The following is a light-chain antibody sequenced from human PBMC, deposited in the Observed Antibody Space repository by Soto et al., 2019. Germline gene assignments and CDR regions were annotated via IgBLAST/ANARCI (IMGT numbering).Light chain of an antibody. CDR1: QSVAGGY. V-gene: IGKV3-20*01. CDR2: RAS. CDR3: HQYVTSPRT. J-gene: IGKJ1*01. Sequence: EIVLTQSPGTLSLSPGERATLSCRASQSVAGGYLAWYQHKAGQAPRLLFFRASTRATGVPDRFSGGGSGTEFPLPISRLEPEDFAMYYCHQYVTSPRTFGQGTRVEI.